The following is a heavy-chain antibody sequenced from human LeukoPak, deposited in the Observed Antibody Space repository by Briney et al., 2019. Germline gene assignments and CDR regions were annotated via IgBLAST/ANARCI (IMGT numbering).Heavy chain of an antibody. J-gene: IGHJ4*02. V-gene: IGHV3-23*01. Sequence: GGSLRLSCAASGFTFSSYAMSWVRQAPGKGLEWVSAISGSGGSTYYADSVKGRFTISRDNSKNTLYLQMNSLRAEDTAVYYCAKRMGPSIAAADLDYWGQGTLVTVSS. CDR3: AKRMGPSIAAADLDY. CDR1: GFTFSSYA. CDR2: ISGSGGST. D-gene: IGHD6-13*01.